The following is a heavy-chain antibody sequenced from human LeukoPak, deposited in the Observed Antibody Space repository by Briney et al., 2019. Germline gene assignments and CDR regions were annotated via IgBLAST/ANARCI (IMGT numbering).Heavy chain of an antibody. Sequence: GGSLRLFCAASGFSINNYWMHWVRQAPGKGLVWVSGISGAGSTTYYADSVKGRFTISRDNAKNTLYLQMNSLRAEDTAVYYCARGGTYSYDAFHIWGQGTMVTVSS. J-gene: IGHJ3*02. CDR3: ARGGTYSYDAFHI. D-gene: IGHD1-26*01. CDR1: GFSINNYW. CDR2: ISGAGSTT. V-gene: IGHV3-74*01.